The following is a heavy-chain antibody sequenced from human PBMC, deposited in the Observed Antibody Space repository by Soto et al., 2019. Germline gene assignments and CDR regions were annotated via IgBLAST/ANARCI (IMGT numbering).Heavy chain of an antibody. J-gene: IGHJ4*02. CDR2: IWYDGSNK. CDR3: AKGFRAAAGTFPDF. D-gene: IGHD6-13*01. CDR1: GFTFSSYG. Sequence: QVQLVESGGGVVQPGRSLRLSCAASGFTFSSYGMHWVRQAPGKGLEWVALIWYDGSNKYYGDSVKGRFTISRDNSKSTLYLQMNSLRAEDTALYYCAKGFRAAAGTFPDFWGQGTLVTVSA. V-gene: IGHV3-33*06.